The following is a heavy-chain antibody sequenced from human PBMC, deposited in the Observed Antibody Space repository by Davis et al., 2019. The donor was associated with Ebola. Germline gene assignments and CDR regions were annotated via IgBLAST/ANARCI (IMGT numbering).Heavy chain of an antibody. J-gene: IGHJ6*02. D-gene: IGHD2-2*01. CDR1: GGSFSGYY. CDR3: ARDRYCISTSCYLYYYYGMDV. Sequence: MPSETLSLTCAVYGGSFSGYYWSWIRQPPGKGLEWIGEINHSGSTNYNPSLKSRVTISIDTSKNQFSLKLSPVTAADTAVYYCARDRYCISTSCYLYYYYGMDVWGQGTTVTVSS. V-gene: IGHV4-34*01. CDR2: INHSGST.